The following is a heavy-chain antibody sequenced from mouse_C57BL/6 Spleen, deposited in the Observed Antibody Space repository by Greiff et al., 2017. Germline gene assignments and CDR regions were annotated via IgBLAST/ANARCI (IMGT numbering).Heavy chain of an antibody. Sequence: EVKLVESGPELVKPGASVKISCKASGYTFTDYYMNWVKQSHGKSLEWIGDINPNNGGTSYNQKFKGKATLTVDKSASTAYMELRSLTSEDSAVYYCARSDYSKRGYFDYWGQGTTLTVSS. CDR2: INPNNGGT. CDR1: GYTFTDYY. CDR3: ARSDYSKRGYFDY. D-gene: IGHD2-5*01. J-gene: IGHJ2*01. V-gene: IGHV1-26*01.